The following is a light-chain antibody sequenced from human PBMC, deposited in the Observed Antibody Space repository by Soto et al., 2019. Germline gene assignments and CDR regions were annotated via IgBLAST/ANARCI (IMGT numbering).Light chain of an antibody. CDR1: QSITTW. CDR3: QQYYSTPHT. V-gene: IGKV1-5*01. J-gene: IGKJ1*01. Sequence: DIQMTQSPSTVSAYVGDSVTITCRASQSITTWLAWYQQRPGKAPKLLIYDVSSLQSGVPSRFSGSGSGTEFTLTISSLQAEDVAVYYCQQYYSTPHTFGQGTKVDIK. CDR2: DVS.